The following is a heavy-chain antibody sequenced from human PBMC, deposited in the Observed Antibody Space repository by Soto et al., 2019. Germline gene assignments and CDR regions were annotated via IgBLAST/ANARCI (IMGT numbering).Heavy chain of an antibody. D-gene: IGHD3-9*01. CDR2: LTGSSGVT. J-gene: IGHJ4*02. Sequence: EVQLLESGGGLVQPGGSLRLSCVVSGFTFSNFAMSWVRQAAGKGLEWVSTLTGSSGVTYYADSVKGRFAISRDNSRNTLSLQMNSLTAEDTAVYYCAKGGATYGLLTHDYWGQGTRVTVSS. V-gene: IGHV3-23*01. CDR1: GFTFSNFA. CDR3: AKGGATYGLLTHDY.